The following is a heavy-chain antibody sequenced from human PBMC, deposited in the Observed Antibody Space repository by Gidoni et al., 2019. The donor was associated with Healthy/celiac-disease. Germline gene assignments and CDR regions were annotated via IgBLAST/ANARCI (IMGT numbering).Heavy chain of an antibody. CDR1: GDTFTSYA. CDR2: INAGNGNT. Sequence: QVQLVQSGAEVKKPGASVKVSCKASGDTFTSYAMHWVRQAPGQRLEWMGWINAGNGNTKYSQKFQGRVTITRDTSASTTYMELSSLRSEDTAVYYCARGGRSGYDAYYGMDVWGQGTTVTVSS. J-gene: IGHJ6*02. V-gene: IGHV1-3*01. CDR3: ARGGRSGYDAYYGMDV. D-gene: IGHD5-12*01.